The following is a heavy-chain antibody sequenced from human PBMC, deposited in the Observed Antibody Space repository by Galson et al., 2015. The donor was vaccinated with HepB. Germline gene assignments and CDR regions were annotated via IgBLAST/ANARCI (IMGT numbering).Heavy chain of an antibody. Sequence: SLRLSCAASGFTFSSYGMHWVRQAPGKGLEWVAVISYDGSNKYYADSVKGRFTISRDNSKNTLYLQMNSLRAEDTAVYYCAKERGQWLAVYGMDFWGQGTTVTVSS. CDR3: AKERGQWLAVYGMDF. J-gene: IGHJ6*02. D-gene: IGHD6-19*01. CDR1: GFTFSSYG. V-gene: IGHV3-30*18. CDR2: ISYDGSNK.